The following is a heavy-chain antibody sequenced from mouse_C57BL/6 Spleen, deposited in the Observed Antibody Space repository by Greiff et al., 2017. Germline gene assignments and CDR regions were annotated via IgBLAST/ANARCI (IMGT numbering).Heavy chain of an antibody. J-gene: IGHJ4*01. CDR2: INPNYGTT. CDR1: GYSFTDYN. Sequence: VQLKESGPELVKPGASVKISCKASGYSFTDYNMNWVKQSNGKSLEWIGVINPNYGTTSYNQKFKGKATLTVDQSSSTAYMQLNSLTSEDSAVYYCERRGLHYYYAMDYWGQGTSVTVSS. V-gene: IGHV1-39*01. CDR3: ERRGLHYYYAMDY. D-gene: IGHD2-4*01.